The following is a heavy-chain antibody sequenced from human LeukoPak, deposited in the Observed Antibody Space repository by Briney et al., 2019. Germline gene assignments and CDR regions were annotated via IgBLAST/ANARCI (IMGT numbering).Heavy chain of an antibody. CDR3: YCFVY. J-gene: IGHJ4*02. CDR2: ISGICGST. Sequence: RGSRRLSCAAAGFTFTISAMSWVRQAPGQGREWVSPISGICGSTYYADSVKGRFTISRDNAKNSLYLQMNSLRATYTAVDDWYCFVYWGQGTPVTVSS. D-gene: IGHD2-8*02. V-gene: IGHV3-23*01. CDR1: GFTFTISA.